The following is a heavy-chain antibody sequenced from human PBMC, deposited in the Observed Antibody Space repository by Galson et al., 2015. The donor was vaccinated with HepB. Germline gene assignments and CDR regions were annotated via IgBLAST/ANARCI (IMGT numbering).Heavy chain of an antibody. CDR3: ANHFLAYCSSTSCPPRLDDAFDI. J-gene: IGHJ3*02. V-gene: IGHV3-23*01. CDR1: GFSFSSYA. CDR2: ISGSGYSP. D-gene: IGHD2-2*01. Sequence: SLRLSCAASGFSFSSYAMSWVRQAPGEGLEWVSAISGSGYSPYYADSVKGRFTISRDNSKNTLYLQMNSLRAEDTAVYYCANHFLAYCSSTSCPPRLDDAFDIWGQGTMVTVPS.